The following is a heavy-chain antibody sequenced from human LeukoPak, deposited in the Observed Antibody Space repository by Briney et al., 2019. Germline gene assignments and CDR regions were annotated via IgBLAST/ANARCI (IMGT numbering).Heavy chain of an antibody. J-gene: IGHJ4*02. CDR2: ISGSGGST. CDR1: GFTFSSYA. CDR3: AKSSHRYSSGLDC. Sequence: EGSLRLSCAASGFTFSSYAMSWVRQAPGKGLEWVSAISGSGGSTYYADSVKGRFTISRDNSKNTLYLQMNSLRAEDTAVYYCAKSSHRYSSGLDCWGQGTLVTVSS. D-gene: IGHD6-19*01. V-gene: IGHV3-23*01.